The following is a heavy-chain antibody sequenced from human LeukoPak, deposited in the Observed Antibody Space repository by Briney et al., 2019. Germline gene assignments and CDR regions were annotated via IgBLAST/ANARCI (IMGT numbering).Heavy chain of an antibody. CDR1: GFTFSSYG. D-gene: IGHD6-6*01. V-gene: IGHV3-30*02. J-gene: IGHJ4*02. Sequence: PGGSLRHSCAASGFTFSSYGMHWVRQAPGKGLEWVAFIRYDGSNKYYADSVKGRFTISRDNSKNTLYLQMNSLRAEDTAVYYCAKVPYSSSASKVTDYWGQGTLVTVSS. CDR3: AKVPYSSSASKVTDY. CDR2: IRYDGSNK.